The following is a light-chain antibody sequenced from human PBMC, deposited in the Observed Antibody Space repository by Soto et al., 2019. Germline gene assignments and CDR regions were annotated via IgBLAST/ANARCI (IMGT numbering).Light chain of an antibody. J-gene: IGKJ3*01. CDR3: QQTFNNPT. CDR1: QSIAGF. Sequence: DIQMTQSPSSLSASVGDRVTIACRASQSIAGFLNWYQQKPGKAPDLLIYATSSLHSGVTPRFSGSRSGADFNLTISPLQPEDSATYFCQQTFNNPTFGPGT. V-gene: IGKV1-39*01. CDR2: ATS.